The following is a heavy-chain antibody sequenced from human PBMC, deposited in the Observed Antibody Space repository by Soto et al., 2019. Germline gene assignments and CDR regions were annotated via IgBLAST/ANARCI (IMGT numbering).Heavy chain of an antibody. CDR1: GFTFSNAW. D-gene: IGHD2-21*02. J-gene: IGHJ6*02. Sequence: GGSLRLSCAASGFTFSNAWMSWVRQAPGKGLEWVGRIKSKTDGGTTDYAAPVKGRFTISRDDSKNTLYLQMNSLKTEDTAVYYCTTDITVVTPYYYGMDVWGQGTTVTGSS. CDR3: TTDITVVTPYYYGMDV. CDR2: IKSKTDGGTT. V-gene: IGHV3-15*01.